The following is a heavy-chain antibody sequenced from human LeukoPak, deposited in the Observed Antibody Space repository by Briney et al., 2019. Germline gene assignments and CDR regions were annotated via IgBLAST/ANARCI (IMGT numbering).Heavy chain of an antibody. J-gene: IGHJ6*03. D-gene: IGHD2-21*01. CDR1: GGCISSGRYY. Sequence: SETLSLTCTVSGGCISSGRYYWGWIRQPAGKGLEWIGRIYTSGSTNYNPSLKSRVTISVDTSKNQFSLKLSSVTAADTAVYYCARGLYVVYYYYMDVWGKGTTVTVSS. CDR3: ARGLYVVYYYYMDV. V-gene: IGHV4-61*02. CDR2: IYTSGST.